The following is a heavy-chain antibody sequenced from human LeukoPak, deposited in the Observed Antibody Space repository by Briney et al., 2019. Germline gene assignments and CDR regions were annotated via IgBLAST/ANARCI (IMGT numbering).Heavy chain of an antibody. CDR2: VRSSGSTI. D-gene: IGHD1-26*01. J-gene: IGHJ3*02. V-gene: IGHV3-11*01. Sequence: SGRSLRLSCAASGFTFSDYYMSWARQAAGRGLGWVSYVRSSGSTIYYADSVKGGFTISRDNAKNSLYLQMNSLRAEDTGVYYCARSAGSYPPPDAFEIWGQGTLVTVSS. CDR1: GFTFSDYY. CDR3: ARSAGSYPPPDAFEI.